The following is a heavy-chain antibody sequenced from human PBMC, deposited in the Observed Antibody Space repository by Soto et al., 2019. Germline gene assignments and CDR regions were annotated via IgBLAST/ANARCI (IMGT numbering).Heavy chain of an antibody. J-gene: IGHJ6*02. D-gene: IGHD3-3*01. V-gene: IGHV1-69*01. CDR1: GGTFSSYA. CDR3: ARDPTYYDFWSGYDYYYYGMDV. Sequence: QVQLVQSGAEVKKPGSSVKVSCKASGGTFSSYAISWVRQAPGQGLEWMGGIIPIFGTANYAQKFQGRVTITADESTSTADMELSSLRSEDTAVYYCARDPTYYDFWSGYDYYYYGMDVWGQGTTVTVSS. CDR2: IIPIFGTA.